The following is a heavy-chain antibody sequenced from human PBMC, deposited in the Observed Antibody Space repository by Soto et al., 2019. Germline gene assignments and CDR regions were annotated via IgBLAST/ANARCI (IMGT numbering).Heavy chain of an antibody. CDR2: VNPRGGST. CDR1: GYIFTAYS. Sequence: QVQLEQSGAEVKKPGASVKVSCKASGYIFTAYSMHWVRRAPGQGLQWMGVVNPRGGSTNYAQKFQGRITLTRDTSRNTFYMDLSSLTSEDTAVYYWAREENCSDGICYSEYFQRWGQGTLVTVSS. CDR3: AREENCSDGICYSEYFQR. D-gene: IGHD2-15*01. V-gene: IGHV1-46*01. J-gene: IGHJ1*01.